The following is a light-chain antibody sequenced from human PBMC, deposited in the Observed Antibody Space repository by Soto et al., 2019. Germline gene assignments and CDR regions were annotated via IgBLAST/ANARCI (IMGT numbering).Light chain of an antibody. CDR1: QSVGSSY. Sequence: EIVLTQSPGTLSLSPGERVTLSCRTSQSVGSSYLAWYQQKPGQAPRLLICGASSRATGIPDRFSGSGSGTDFTLTISRLEPEDFAVYYCQQYDSSPYTFGQGTKLEIK. V-gene: IGKV3-20*01. J-gene: IGKJ2*01. CDR3: QQYDSSPYT. CDR2: GAS.